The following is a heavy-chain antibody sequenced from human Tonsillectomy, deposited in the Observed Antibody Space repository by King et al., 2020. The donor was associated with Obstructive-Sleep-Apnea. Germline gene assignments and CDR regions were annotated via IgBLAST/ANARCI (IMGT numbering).Heavy chain of an antibody. D-gene: IGHD3-10*01. CDR3: AKDASGTYYNWFDP. CDR1: GGPIGNYY. CDR2: VYNSRSN. Sequence: QLQESGPGLVKPSETLSLTCTVFGGPIGNYYWSWVRQPPGKGLEWIGFVYNSRSNIYNPSLMSRVTISVDTSKNQFSLRLPSVTAADAAVYYCAKDASGTYYNWFDPWGQGIPVTVSS. V-gene: IGHV4-59*01. J-gene: IGHJ5*02.